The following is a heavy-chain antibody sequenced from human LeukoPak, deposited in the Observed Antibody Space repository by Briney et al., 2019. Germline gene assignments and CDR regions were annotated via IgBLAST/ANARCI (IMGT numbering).Heavy chain of an antibody. D-gene: IGHD2-21*01. CDR1: RFTVSSNY. V-gene: IGHV3-66*01. J-gene: IGHJ4*02. Sequence: GGSLRLSCAASRFTVSSNYMSWVRQAPGKGLEWVSIIYTGTTTYYADSVKGRFTISRDNSKNTLYLQMNSLRAEDTAVYYCARDKGIRYLDYWGQGTLVTVSS. CDR3: ARDKGIRYLDY. CDR2: IYTGTTT.